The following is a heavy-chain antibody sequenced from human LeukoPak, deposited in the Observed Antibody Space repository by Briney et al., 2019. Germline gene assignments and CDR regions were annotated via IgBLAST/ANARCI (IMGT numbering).Heavy chain of an antibody. V-gene: IGHV4-34*01. CDR3: AATSYDSSGYYQAVDAFDI. CDR1: GGSFSGYY. D-gene: IGHD3-22*01. CDR2: INHSGST. Sequence: PSETLSLTCAVYGGSFSGYYWSWIRQPPGKGLEWIGEINHSGSTNYNPSLKSRVTISVDTSKNQFSLKLSSVTAADTAVYYCAATSYDSSGYYQAVDAFDIWGQGTMVTVSS. J-gene: IGHJ3*02.